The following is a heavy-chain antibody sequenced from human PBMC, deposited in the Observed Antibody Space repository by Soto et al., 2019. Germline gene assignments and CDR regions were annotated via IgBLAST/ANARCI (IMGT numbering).Heavy chain of an antibody. CDR1: GGSFSGYY. CDR3: ARRRYYDFWSGYENYFDY. V-gene: IGHV4-34*01. Sequence: QVQLQQWGAGLLKPSETLSLTCAVYGGSFSGYYWSWIRQPPGKGLEWIGEINHSGSTNYNPSLKRRVNISVETYKNQFSLKLSSVTAADTAVYYCARRRYYDFWSGYENYFDYWGQGTLVTVSS. J-gene: IGHJ4*02. D-gene: IGHD3-3*01. CDR2: INHSGST.